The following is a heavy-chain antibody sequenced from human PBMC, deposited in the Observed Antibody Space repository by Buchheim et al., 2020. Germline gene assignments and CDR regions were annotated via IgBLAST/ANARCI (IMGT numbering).Heavy chain of an antibody. CDR2: INPDSGGT. CDR3: ARTSSFDY. Sequence: HVQLVQSGAEVKKPGASVKVSCKASGFTLTGYYMHWVRQAPGQGLEWMGWINPDSGGTNYAQKFQGRVTTTRDTSINTAYMELSSLTSDDSAVYYCARTSSFDYWGQGTL. J-gene: IGHJ4*02. V-gene: IGHV1-2*02. CDR1: GFTLTGYY.